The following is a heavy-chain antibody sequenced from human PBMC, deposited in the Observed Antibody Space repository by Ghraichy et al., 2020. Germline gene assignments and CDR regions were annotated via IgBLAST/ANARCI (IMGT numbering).Heavy chain of an antibody. V-gene: IGHV3-11*06. J-gene: IGHJ3*02. D-gene: IGHD6-19*01. CDR1: GFTFSDYY. Sequence: GGSLRLSCAASGFTFSDYYMSWIRQAPGKGLEWVSYISSSSSYTNYADSVKGRFTISRDNAKNSLYLQMNSLRVEDAAIFYCARVGSSISDWQYAFDMWGQGTMVTVSS. CDR2: ISSSSSYT. CDR3: ARVGSSISDWQYAFDM.